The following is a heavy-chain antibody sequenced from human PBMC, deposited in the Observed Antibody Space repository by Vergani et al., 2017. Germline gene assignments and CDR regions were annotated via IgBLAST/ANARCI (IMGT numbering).Heavy chain of an antibody. V-gene: IGHV4-31*03. CDR1: GGSISSGGYY. CDR2: IYYSGST. J-gene: IGHJ4*02. Sequence: QVQLQESGPGLVKPSQTLSLTCTVSGGSISSGGYYWSWIRQHPGKGLEWIGYIYYSGSTYYNPSLKSRVTISVDTSKNQFSLKLSSVTAADTAVYYCARPVGGSYYIDGYFDYWGQGTLVTVSS. CDR3: ARPVGGSYYIDGYFDY. D-gene: IGHD1-26*01.